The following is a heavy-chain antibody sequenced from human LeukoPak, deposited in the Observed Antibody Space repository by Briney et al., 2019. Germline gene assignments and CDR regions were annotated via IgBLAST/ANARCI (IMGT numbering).Heavy chain of an antibody. CDR3: ARAGALSSSWLLY. Sequence: HPGGSLRLSCSASGFTFSTYEMNWVRQAPGKGLEWVSSISSGASTIYYADSVKGRFTISRDNAKNSLYLQMNSLRAEDTAVYYCARAGALSSSWLLYWGQGTLVTVSS. V-gene: IGHV3-48*03. CDR1: GFTFSTYE. D-gene: IGHD6-13*01. J-gene: IGHJ4*02. CDR2: ISSGASTI.